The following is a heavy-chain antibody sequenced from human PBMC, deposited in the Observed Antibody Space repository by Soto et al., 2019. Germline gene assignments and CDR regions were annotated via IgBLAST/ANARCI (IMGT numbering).Heavy chain of an antibody. D-gene: IGHD6-19*01. CDR1: GFTFSSYW. Sequence: EVQLVESGGGLVQPGGSLRLSCAASGFTFSSYWMHWVRQAPGKGLVWVSRINSDGSSTSYADPVKGRSTISRDNAKKTLYLQINSLRAEDTAVYSCAVAVAGPTAIGYWGQGSLVTVSS. V-gene: IGHV3-74*01. CDR2: INSDGSST. CDR3: AVAVAGPTAIGY. J-gene: IGHJ4*02.